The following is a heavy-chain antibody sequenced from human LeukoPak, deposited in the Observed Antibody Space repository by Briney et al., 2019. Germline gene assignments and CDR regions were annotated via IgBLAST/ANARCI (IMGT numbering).Heavy chain of an antibody. D-gene: IGHD1-26*01. Sequence: PGGSLRLSCAGSGFTFSSYSMNWVRQAPGKGLEWVAYISSSSTSIYYADPVKGRFTISRDNAKNSLYLQMNSLRDEDTAVYYCARVKGHSRGSYSSDYWGQGTLVTVSS. V-gene: IGHV3-48*02. CDR3: ARVKGHSRGSYSSDY. CDR1: GFTFSSYS. CDR2: ISSSSTSI. J-gene: IGHJ4*02.